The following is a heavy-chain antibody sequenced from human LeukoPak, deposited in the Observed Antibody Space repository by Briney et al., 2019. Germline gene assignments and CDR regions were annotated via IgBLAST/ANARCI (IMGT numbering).Heavy chain of an antibody. CDR3: AREGYGDYESLGDY. D-gene: IGHD4-17*01. Sequence: ASVKVSCKASGYTFTSYYMHWVRQAPGQGLEWMGWINPNSGGTNYAQKFQGRVTMTRDTSISTAYMELSRLRSDDTAVYYCAREGYGDYESLGDYWGQGTLVTVSS. V-gene: IGHV1-2*02. J-gene: IGHJ4*02. CDR1: GYTFTSYY. CDR2: INPNSGGT.